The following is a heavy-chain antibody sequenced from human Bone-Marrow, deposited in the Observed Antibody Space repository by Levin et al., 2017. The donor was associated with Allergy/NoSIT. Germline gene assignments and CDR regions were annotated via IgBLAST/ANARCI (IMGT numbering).Heavy chain of an antibody. V-gene: IGHV3-48*01. CDR2: INSSSGTI. Sequence: QAGESLKISCATSGFTFSSYSMNWVRQAPGKGLEWVSYINSSSGTIYYADSVKGRFTISRDNAKKSLYLQMSSLRVEDTAVYYCVRGLPDYWGQGTLVTVSS. CDR3: VRGLPDY. J-gene: IGHJ4*02. CDR1: GFTFSSYS.